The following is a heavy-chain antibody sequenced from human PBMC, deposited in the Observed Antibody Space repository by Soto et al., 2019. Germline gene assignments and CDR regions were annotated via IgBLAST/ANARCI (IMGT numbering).Heavy chain of an antibody. CDR2: VNPSGGTT. CDR3: ARGGTGTGTTFRYYYALDV. D-gene: IGHD1-7*01. Sequence: ASVKVSCKASAYTLTSYYIHWVRQAPGQGLEWMGIVNPSGGTTSYAQKFQGRVTMTRDTSKSTVYVELTSLRSDDTAVYFCARGGTGTGTTFRYYYALDVWGQGTTVTVPS. V-gene: IGHV1-46*01. CDR1: AYTLTSYY. J-gene: IGHJ6*02.